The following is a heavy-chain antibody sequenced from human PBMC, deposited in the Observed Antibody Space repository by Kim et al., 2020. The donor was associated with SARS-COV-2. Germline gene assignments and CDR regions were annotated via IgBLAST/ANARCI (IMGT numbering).Heavy chain of an antibody. V-gene: IGHV3-23*01. Sequence: ESVKGRFTISRDNSKNTLYLQMNSLRAEDTAVYYCAKDKGSSGYYYYFDYWGQGTLVTVSS. CDR3: AKDKGSSGYYYYFDY. D-gene: IGHD3-22*01. J-gene: IGHJ4*02.